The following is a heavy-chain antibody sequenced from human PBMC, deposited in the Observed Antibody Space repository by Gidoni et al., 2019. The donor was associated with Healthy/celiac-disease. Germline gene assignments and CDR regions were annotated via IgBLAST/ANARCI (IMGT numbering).Heavy chain of an antibody. CDR1: GFTFSSYA. Sequence: EVQLLESGGGLVQPGGSLRLSCAASGFTFSSYAMRWVRQAPGKGLEWVSAISGSGGSTYYADSVKGRFTISRDNSKNTLYLQMNSLRAEDTAVYYCAKAISDCSSTSCYLNYYYYGMDVWGQGTTVTVSS. V-gene: IGHV3-23*01. CDR2: ISGSGGST. CDR3: AKAISDCSSTSCYLNYYYYGMDV. D-gene: IGHD2-2*01. J-gene: IGHJ6*02.